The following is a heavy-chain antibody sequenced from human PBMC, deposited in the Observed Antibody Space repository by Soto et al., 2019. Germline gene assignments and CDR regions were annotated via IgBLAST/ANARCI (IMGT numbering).Heavy chain of an antibody. Sequence: SETLSLTCTVSGGSISSGDYCWSWVRQSPGKGLEWIGHIYNSGITYYNPSLKSRVVISIDTSRNQFSLRLNSLTAADRAVYFFPGGATVFGLVCRFCSAPGGQGPVVPVSP. J-gene: IGHJ5*02. CDR1: GGSISSGDYC. V-gene: IGHV4-30-4*01. CDR3: PGGATVFGLVCRFCSAP. D-gene: IGHD3-3*01. CDR2: IYNSGIT.